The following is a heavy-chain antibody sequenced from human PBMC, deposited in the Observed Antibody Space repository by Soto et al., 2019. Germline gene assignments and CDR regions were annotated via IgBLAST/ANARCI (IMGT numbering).Heavy chain of an antibody. CDR2: IQYNGYS. CDR3: ARHGFGSLHGLVDV. D-gene: IGHD3-10*01. V-gene: IGHV4-59*08. Sequence: QVQLQESGPGLVKPSETLSLPCTVSGGSITNYYCSWFRQPPGKGLEWIGYIQYNGYSAYNLTLKGRVTMSMDTSKTQFSLMLESVTATDTAVYYCARHGFGSLHGLVDVWGQGTTVIVSS. J-gene: IGHJ6*02. CDR1: GGSITNYY.